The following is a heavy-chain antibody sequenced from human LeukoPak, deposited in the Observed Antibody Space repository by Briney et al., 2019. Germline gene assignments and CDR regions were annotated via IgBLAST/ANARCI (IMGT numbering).Heavy chain of an antibody. CDR1: GYTSTSYD. Sequence: WASVKVSCKASGYTSTSYDINWVRQATGQGLEWMGWMNPNSGNTGYAQKFQGRVTMTRNTSISTAYMELSSLRSEDTAVYYCARVAQWLVFRKYGMDVWGQGTTVTVSS. CDR2: MNPNSGNT. D-gene: IGHD6-19*01. J-gene: IGHJ6*02. CDR3: ARVAQWLVFRKYGMDV. V-gene: IGHV1-8*01.